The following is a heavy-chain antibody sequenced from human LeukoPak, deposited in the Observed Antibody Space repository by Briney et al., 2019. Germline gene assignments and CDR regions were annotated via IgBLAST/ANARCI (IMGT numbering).Heavy chain of an antibody. CDR1: GYTFTDHY. Sequence: GATVKVSCKASGYTFTDHYIHWVRQAPGQGLEWMAWINPNSGGTNYAQKFQGRVTMTRDTSISTAYMELSRLRSDDTAVYYCARLPFDPWGQGTLVTVSS. J-gene: IGHJ5*02. CDR3: ARLPFDP. V-gene: IGHV1-2*02. CDR2: INPNSGGT.